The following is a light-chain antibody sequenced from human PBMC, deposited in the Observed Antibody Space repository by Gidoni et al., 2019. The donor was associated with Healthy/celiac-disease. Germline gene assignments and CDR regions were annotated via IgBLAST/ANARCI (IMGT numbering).Light chain of an antibody. Sequence: DIQMTQSPSSLSASVGDRVTITCQASQDISNYLNWYQQKPGKAPKLLIYDASNLETGVPSRFSGSGSGTDFTFTISSLQPEDIATYYCQQYDNLPRVTFXGXTKVEIK. CDR1: QDISNY. CDR3: QQYDNLPRVT. V-gene: IGKV1-33*01. CDR2: DAS. J-gene: IGKJ4*01.